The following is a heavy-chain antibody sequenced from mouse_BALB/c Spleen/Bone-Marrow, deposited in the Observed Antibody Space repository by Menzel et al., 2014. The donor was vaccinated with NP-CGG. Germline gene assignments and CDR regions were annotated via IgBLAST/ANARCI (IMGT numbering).Heavy chain of an antibody. Sequence: VKLQESGAELARPGASVKLSCKASGYTFTSYWMQWVKQRPGQGLEWIGAIYPGDGDTRYTQKFKGKATLTADKSSSTAYMRLSSLASEDSAVYYCAREDDGYYDWYFDVWGAGTTVTVSS. J-gene: IGHJ1*01. V-gene: IGHV1-87*01. CDR3: AREDDGYYDWYFDV. CDR2: IYPGDGDT. D-gene: IGHD2-3*01. CDR1: GYTFTSYW.